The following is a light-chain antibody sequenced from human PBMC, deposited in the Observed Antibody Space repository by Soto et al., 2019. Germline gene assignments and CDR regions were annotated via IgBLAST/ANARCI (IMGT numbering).Light chain of an antibody. CDR2: AAS. Sequence: DIQMTQSPSSLSASVGDRVTITCRASQSISSYLNWYQQKPGKAPKLLIYAASSLQSGVPSRFSGSGSGTDFTLTVSSLQPEDFATYYCHQSYDIPTFGQGTRLEN. CDR1: QSISSY. J-gene: IGKJ5*01. CDR3: HQSYDIPT. V-gene: IGKV1-39*01.